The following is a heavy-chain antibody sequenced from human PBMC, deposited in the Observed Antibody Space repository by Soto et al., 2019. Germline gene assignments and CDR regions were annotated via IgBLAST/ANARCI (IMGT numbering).Heavy chain of an antibody. D-gene: IGHD3-3*01. CDR3: ARERVGVTYYDLWSGYDYYYYGMDV. CDR2: IKQDGSEK. CDR1: GFTFSSYW. J-gene: IGHJ6*02. V-gene: IGHV3-7*01. Sequence: GFLRISCAVSGFTFSSYWIAWVRQAPGRGLELVANIKQDGSEKYYVDSVKGRFTISRDNAKNSLYLQMNSLRAEDTAVYYCARERVGVTYYDLWSGYDYYYYGMDVWGQGTTVTVSS.